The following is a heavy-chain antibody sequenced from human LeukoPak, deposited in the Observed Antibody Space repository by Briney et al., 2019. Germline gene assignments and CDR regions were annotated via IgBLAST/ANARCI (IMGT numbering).Heavy chain of an antibody. CDR3: ARDRRPYCSSTSCSYYYMDV. J-gene: IGHJ6*03. D-gene: IGHD2-2*01. V-gene: IGHV1-18*01. CDR1: GYTFTSYG. Sequence: ASVKVSCKASGYTFTSYGISWVRQAPGQGLEWMGWISAYNGNTNYAQKLQGRVTMTTDTSTSTAYMELRSLRSDDTAVYYCARDRRPYCSSTSCSYYYMDVWGKGTTVTVSS. CDR2: ISAYNGNT.